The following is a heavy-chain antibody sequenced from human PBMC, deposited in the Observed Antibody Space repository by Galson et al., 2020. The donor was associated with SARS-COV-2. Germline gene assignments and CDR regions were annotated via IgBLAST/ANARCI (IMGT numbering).Heavy chain of an antibody. V-gene: IGHV4-59*08. CDR1: GGSIRGYY. CDR3: ARDTPNYGMDV. Sequence: SETLSLSCSVSGGSIRGYYWTWIRQPPGKGLEWIGNVYYTGTTKYNPSLQSRVPISVDTSKNQFSLRLTSVTAADTAVYFCARDTPNYGMDVWGQGTTVTVSS. J-gene: IGHJ6*02. CDR2: VYYTGTT. D-gene: IGHD2-15*01.